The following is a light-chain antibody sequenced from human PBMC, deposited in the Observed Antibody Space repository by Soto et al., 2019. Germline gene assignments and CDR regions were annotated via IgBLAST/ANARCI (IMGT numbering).Light chain of an antibody. J-gene: IGLJ3*02. CDR1: SGHSSYA. V-gene: IGLV4-69*01. CDR2: LNSDGSH. Sequence: QPVLTQSPSASASLGASVKLTCTLSSGHSSYAIAWHQQQPEKGPRYLMKLNSDGSHSKGDGIPDRFSGSSSGAERYLTISILQSEDEADYYCQTWGTGFWVFGGGTKVTVL. CDR3: QTWGTGFWV.